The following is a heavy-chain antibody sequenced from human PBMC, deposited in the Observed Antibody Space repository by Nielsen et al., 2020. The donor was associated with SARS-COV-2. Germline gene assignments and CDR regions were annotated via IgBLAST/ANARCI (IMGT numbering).Heavy chain of an antibody. V-gene: IGHV1-46*01. CDR3: ARATDIVVVPAAMSTNYYYYYGMDV. Sequence: ASVKVSCKASGYTFTSYYMHWVRQAPGQGLEWMGIINPSGGSTSYAQKFQGRVTMTRDTSTSTVYMELSSLRSEDTAVYYCARATDIVVVPAAMSTNYYYYYGMDVWGQGTTVTVSS. CDR2: INPSGGST. J-gene: IGHJ6*02. D-gene: IGHD2-2*01. CDR1: GYTFTSYY.